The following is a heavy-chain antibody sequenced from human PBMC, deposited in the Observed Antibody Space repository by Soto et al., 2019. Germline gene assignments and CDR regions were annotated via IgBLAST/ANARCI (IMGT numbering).Heavy chain of an antibody. CDR1: GFTFSSYG. Sequence: QVQLVESGGGVVQPGRSLRLSCAASGFTFSSYGMHWVRQAPGKGLGWVAVISYDGSNKYYADSVKGRFTISRDNSKNTLYLRMNSVRAEDTAVYYCAKDQLRGVRGVITYYYGMDVWGQGTTVTVSS. V-gene: IGHV3-30*18. J-gene: IGHJ6*02. CDR3: AKDQLRGVRGVITYYYGMDV. CDR2: ISYDGSNK. D-gene: IGHD3-10*01.